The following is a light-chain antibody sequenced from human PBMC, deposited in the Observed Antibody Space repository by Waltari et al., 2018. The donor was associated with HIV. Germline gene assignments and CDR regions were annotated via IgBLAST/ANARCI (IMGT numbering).Light chain of an antibody. CDR3: QVWDNDIVV. J-gene: IGLJ2*01. V-gene: IGLV3-1*01. CDR1: RVAEKI. Sequence: YEVSQSPALSVSAGQRVTISCFGERVAEKIPSWYQQKPAQSPLLIIDARNGRPSWTPDRCSASKSGDTVTLTVSGTQPVDEAGYFCQVWDNDIVVFGGGTRLTVL. CDR2: ARN.